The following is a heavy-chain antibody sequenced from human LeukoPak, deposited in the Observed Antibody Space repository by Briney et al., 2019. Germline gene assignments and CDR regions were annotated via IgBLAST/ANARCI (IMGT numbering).Heavy chain of an antibody. Sequence: GESLKISCKGSGYSFTSYWIGWVRQMPGKGLEWMGIIYPGDSDTRYSPSFQGQVAISADKSISTAYLQRSSLKASDTAMYYCARSSDCSSTSCYFDYWGQGTLVTVSS. CDR3: ARSSDCSSTSCYFDY. V-gene: IGHV5-51*01. CDR2: IYPGDSDT. CDR1: GYSFTSYW. D-gene: IGHD2-2*01. J-gene: IGHJ4*02.